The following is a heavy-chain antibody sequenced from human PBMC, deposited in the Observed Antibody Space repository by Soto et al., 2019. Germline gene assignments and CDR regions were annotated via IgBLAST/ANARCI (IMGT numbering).Heavy chain of an antibody. J-gene: IGHJ6*02. V-gene: IGHV4-59*01. Sequence: KPSETLSLTCTVSGGSISSYYWSWIRQPPGKGLEWIGYIYYSGSTNYNPSLKSRVTISVDTSKNQFSLKLSSVTAADTAVYYCARGVGRYSSSWRTYYYYGMDVWGQGTTVTVSS. CDR2: IYYSGST. D-gene: IGHD6-13*01. CDR3: ARGVGRYSSSWRTYYYYGMDV. CDR1: GGSISSYY.